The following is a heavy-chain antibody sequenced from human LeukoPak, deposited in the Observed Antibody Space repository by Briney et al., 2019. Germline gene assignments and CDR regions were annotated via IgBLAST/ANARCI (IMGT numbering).Heavy chain of an antibody. CDR1: GGTFNSYA. J-gene: IGHJ4*02. CDR2: IIPILGIA. V-gene: IGHV1-69*04. Sequence: SVTVSCTASGGTFNSYAISWVRQAPGQGLEWMGRIIPILGIANYAQMFQGRVTITADKSTSTAYMELSSLRSEDTAVYYCARVDTAMVIDYWGQGTLVTVSS. CDR3: ARVDTAMVIDY. D-gene: IGHD5-18*01.